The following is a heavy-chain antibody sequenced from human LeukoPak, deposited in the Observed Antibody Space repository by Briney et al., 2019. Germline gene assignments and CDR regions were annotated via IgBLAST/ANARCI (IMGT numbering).Heavy chain of an antibody. V-gene: IGHV4-61*08. Sequence: SETLSLKSKIGGRSVRKEGSCWYSIRQPPGKGLEWIGYIYYSGSTNYNPSLKSRVTISVDTSKNQFSLKLSSVTDADTAVYYCARDPQYGSSSDACDIWGQGTMVTVSS. D-gene: IGHD6-13*01. CDR2: IYYSGST. CDR1: GRSVRKEGSC. CDR3: ARDPQYGSSSDACDI. J-gene: IGHJ3*02.